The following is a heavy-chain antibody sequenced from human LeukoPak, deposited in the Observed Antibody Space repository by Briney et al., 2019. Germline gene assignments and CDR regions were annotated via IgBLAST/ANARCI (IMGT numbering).Heavy chain of an antibody. J-gene: IGHJ1*01. CDR3: AKADDSIVVVTAIPEYFQH. Sequence: GASVKVSCKASGYTFTGYYMHWVRQAPGQGLEWMGWISPNSGGTNYAQKFQGRVTMTRDTSISTAYMELSSLRSDDTAVYYCAKADDSIVVVTAIPEYFQHWGQGTLVTVSS. V-gene: IGHV1-2*02. CDR1: GYTFTGYY. CDR2: ISPNSGGT. D-gene: IGHD2-21*02.